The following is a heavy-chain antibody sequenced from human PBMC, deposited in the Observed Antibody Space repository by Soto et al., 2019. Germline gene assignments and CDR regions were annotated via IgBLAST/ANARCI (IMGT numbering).Heavy chain of an antibody. Sequence: QVQLVQSGAEVKKPGASVKVSCKASGYTFTSYAMHWVRQAPGQSLEWMGWINAGNGNTKYSQKFQGRVTITRDTSASTAYMELSSLRSEDTAVYYCARGAQYLSSWHFDYWGQGTLVTVSS. J-gene: IGHJ4*02. D-gene: IGHD6-13*01. V-gene: IGHV1-3*01. CDR3: ARGAQYLSSWHFDY. CDR1: GYTFTSYA. CDR2: INAGNGNT.